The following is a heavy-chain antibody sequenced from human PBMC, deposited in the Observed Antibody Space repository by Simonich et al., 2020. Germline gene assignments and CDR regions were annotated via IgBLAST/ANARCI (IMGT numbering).Heavy chain of an antibody. CDR2: INPNRGGT. Sequence: QVQLVQSGAEVKKPGASVKVSCKASGYPLTGYYMHWVRQAPGRGLGWMGWINPNRGGTNYAQKLQGRVTMTRDTSISTAYMELSRLRSDDTAVYYCARVRFEAFDIWGQGTMVTVSS. CDR3: ARVRFEAFDI. V-gene: IGHV1-2*02. J-gene: IGHJ3*02. CDR1: GYPLTGYY.